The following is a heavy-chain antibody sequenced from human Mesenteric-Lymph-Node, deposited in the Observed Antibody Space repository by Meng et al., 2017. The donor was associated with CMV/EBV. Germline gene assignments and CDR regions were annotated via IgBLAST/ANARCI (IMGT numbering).Heavy chain of an antibody. Sequence: GGSLRLSCAASGFAFGAYTMNWVRQAPGKGLEWISSISSSSNSIYYADSVMGRFMISRDNAKNSLYLQMNSLRVEDTAVYYCARAPEGKTGGDIWGQGTMVTVS. CDR2: ISSSSNSI. V-gene: IGHV3-21*06. CDR1: GFAFGAYT. J-gene: IGHJ3*02. D-gene: IGHD2-15*01. CDR3: ARAPEGKTGGDI.